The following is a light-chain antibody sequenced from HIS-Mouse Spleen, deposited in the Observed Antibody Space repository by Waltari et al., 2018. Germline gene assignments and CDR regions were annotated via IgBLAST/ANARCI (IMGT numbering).Light chain of an antibody. CDR3: QQYYSTPLT. V-gene: IGKV4-1*01. CDR1: QSVLYSSNNKNY. CDR2: RAS. J-gene: IGKJ4*01. Sequence: DIVMTQSPDSLAVSLGERATINCKSSQSVLYSSNNKNYLAWYQQKPGQPPKLLIYRASTRESGVPDRFSGSWSGTDFTLTISSLQAEDVAVYYCQQYYSTPLTFGGGTKVEIK.